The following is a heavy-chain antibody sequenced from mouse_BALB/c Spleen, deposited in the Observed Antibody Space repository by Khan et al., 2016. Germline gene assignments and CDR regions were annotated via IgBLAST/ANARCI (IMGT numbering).Heavy chain of an antibody. CDR2: LHYSGST. Sequence: EVQLQESGPDLVKPSQSLSLTCTVTGYSITSGYSWHWIRQFPGNKLEWMGYLHYSGSTNYNPSLKSQVSITRDTSKNQFLLQLNSVTAEATATYYCARYGYYAIDYWGQGTSVTVSS. D-gene: IGHD1-1*02. CDR1: GYSITSGYS. CDR3: ARYGYYAIDY. V-gene: IGHV3-1*02. J-gene: IGHJ4*01.